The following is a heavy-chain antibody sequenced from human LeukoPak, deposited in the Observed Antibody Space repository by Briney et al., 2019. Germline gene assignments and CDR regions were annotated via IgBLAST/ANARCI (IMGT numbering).Heavy chain of an antibody. Sequence: PGGSLRLSCAASGFTFSSYTMHWVRQAPGKGLEWVAVMSYDGSHKYYADSVRGRFTISRDISKNTLYLQMNSLRAEDTAVYYCASSSGWYYFDYWGQGTLVTVSS. CDR3: ASSSGWYYFDY. CDR2: MSYDGSHK. CDR1: GFTFSSYT. D-gene: IGHD6-19*01. V-gene: IGHV3-30*04. J-gene: IGHJ4*02.